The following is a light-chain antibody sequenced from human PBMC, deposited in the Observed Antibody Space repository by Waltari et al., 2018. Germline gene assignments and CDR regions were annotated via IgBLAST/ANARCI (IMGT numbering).Light chain of an antibody. CDR2: GAS. CDR3: LQHNNYPLT. Sequence: DIQMTQSPSSLSASVGDRVTITCRASQAIRIDLGWSQQKPGKAPKRLIHGASRLQSGVPSRFSGSGSGTEFTLTINSLQPEDFATYYCLQHNNYPLTFGGGTKVEI. CDR1: QAIRID. J-gene: IGKJ4*01. V-gene: IGKV1-17*01.